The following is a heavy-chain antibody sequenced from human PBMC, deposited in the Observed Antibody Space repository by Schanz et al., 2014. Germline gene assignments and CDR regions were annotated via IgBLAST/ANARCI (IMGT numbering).Heavy chain of an antibody. CDR3: ARWYGDSPADF. CDR2: INGYNGHA. J-gene: IGHJ4*02. V-gene: IGHV1-18*01. Sequence: QVQLVQSGAEVKKPGASVKVSCKASGYTFSSYGITWVRQAPGQVLEWMGWINGYNGHALYAQKFQGRVAMTADTYRSASYMELTSLRVDDADVYYCARWYGDSPADFWGQGTLVTVSS. D-gene: IGHD4-17*01. CDR1: GYTFSSYG.